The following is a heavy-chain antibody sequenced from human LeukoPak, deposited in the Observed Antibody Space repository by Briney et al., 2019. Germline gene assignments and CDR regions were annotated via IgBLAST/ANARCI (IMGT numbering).Heavy chain of an antibody. V-gene: IGHV3-23*01. CDR1: GFTLSSYA. Sequence: GGSLRLSCAASGFTLSSYAMSWVRQAPGKGLEWVSAISGSGGSTYYADSVKGRFTISRDNSKNTLYLQMSSLRAEDTAVYYCAKGAPYSSGWSPVDYWGQGTLVTVSS. CDR2: ISGSGGST. D-gene: IGHD6-19*01. J-gene: IGHJ4*02. CDR3: AKGAPYSSGWSPVDY.